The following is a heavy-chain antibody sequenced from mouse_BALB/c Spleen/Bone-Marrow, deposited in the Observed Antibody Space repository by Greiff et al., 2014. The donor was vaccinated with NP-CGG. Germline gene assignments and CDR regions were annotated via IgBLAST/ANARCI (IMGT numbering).Heavy chain of an antibody. Sequence: QVQLQQSGAELAKPGASVKMSCKASGYTFTSYWMHWVKQRPGQGLEWIGYINPTSGYTGYNQKFKDKATLTADKSSSTAYMQLGSLTSEDSAVYYCATGYYAMDSWGQGSSVTVSS. CDR2: INPTSGYT. CDR1: GYTFTSYW. V-gene: IGHV1-7*01. J-gene: IGHJ4*01. CDR3: ATGYYAMDS.